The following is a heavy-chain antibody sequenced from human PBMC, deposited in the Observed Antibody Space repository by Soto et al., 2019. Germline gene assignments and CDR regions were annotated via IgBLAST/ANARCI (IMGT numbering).Heavy chain of an antibody. CDR3: AREQICNVVKCSNWFDP. CDR2: IYHNGRA. D-gene: IGHD2-8*01. V-gene: IGHV4-4*02. CDR1: GASIKSDTW. J-gene: IGHJ5*02. Sequence: PSETLSLTCAVSGASIKSDTWWTWVRQSPGKGLEWIGEIYHNGRAFDNPSLKGRVTISIDKSNNQFSLNLTSVTAADTAVYFCAREQICNVVKCSNWFDPWGQGTLVTVSS.